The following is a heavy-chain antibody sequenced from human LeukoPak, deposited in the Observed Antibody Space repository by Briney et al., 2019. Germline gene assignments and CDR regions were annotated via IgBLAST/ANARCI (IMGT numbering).Heavy chain of an antibody. Sequence: SETLSLTCTVSGGSISSYYWSWIRQPAGKGLEWIGRIDTSGNTNYKPSLKSRVTMSVDTSKNQFSLKLNSVTAADTAVYYCARATSSYFYYMDVWGKGTTVTISS. D-gene: IGHD5-12*01. CDR3: ARATSSYFYYMDV. V-gene: IGHV4-4*07. CDR1: GGSISSYY. CDR2: IDTSGNT. J-gene: IGHJ6*03.